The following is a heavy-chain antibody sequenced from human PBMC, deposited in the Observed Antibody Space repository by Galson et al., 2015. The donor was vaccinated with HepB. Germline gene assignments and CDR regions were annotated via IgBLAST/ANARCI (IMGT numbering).Heavy chain of an antibody. Sequence: SVKVSCKASGYTFTSYDINWVRQATGQGLEWMGWMNPNSGNTGYSQKFQGRVTMTRSTSISTAYMELSSLSSEDTAVYYCARAASDITYYDFWSGYYTRAFDIWGQGTMVTVSS. V-gene: IGHV1-8*01. D-gene: IGHD3-3*01. CDR1: GYTFTSYD. CDR3: ARAASDITYYDFWSGYYTRAFDI. CDR2: MNPNSGNT. J-gene: IGHJ3*02.